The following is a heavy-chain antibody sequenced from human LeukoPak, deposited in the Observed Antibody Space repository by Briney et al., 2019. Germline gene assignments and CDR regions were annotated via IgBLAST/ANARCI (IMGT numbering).Heavy chain of an antibody. CDR3: AREYCPSCPPRSAP. CDR1: GGSISSYY. J-gene: IGHJ4*02. Sequence: SETLSLTCTVSGGSISSYYWSWIRQPAGKGLEWIGRIYTSGSTNYNPSLKSRVTMSVDTSKNQFSLKLSSVTAADTAVYYCAREYCPSCPPRSAPGGQGTRVTVSS. D-gene: IGHD2-2*01. V-gene: IGHV4-4*07. CDR2: IYTSGST.